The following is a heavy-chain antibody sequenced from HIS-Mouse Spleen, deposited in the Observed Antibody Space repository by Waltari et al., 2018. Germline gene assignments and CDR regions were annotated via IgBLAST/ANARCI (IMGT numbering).Heavy chain of an antibody. CDR2: INHSGST. CDR1: GGSFSGYY. D-gene: IGHD1-20*01. V-gene: IGHV4-34*01. CDR3: ARDPRITGTTGAFDI. J-gene: IGHJ3*02. Sequence: QAQLQQWGAGLLKPSETLSLTCAVYGGSFSGYYWSWIRQPPGKGLEWIGEINHSGSTNYNPALKSRVNRSVDTSKNQFSLKLSSVTAEDTAVYYCARDPRITGTTGAFDIWGQGTMVTVSS.